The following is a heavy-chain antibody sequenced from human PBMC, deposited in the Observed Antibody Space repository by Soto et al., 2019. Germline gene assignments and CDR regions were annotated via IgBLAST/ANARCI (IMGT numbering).Heavy chain of an antibody. CDR3: ARKLGPTDYYFVMDV. Sequence: EVQLVESGGGLVKPGGSLRLSCPVSGFTFSSYSMNWVRQAPGKGLEWVSSISSSSSYIYYADSVKGRFTISRDNAKNSLYLQMYSLRVEDTAVYYCARKLGPTDYYFVMDVWGQGTTVTVSS. V-gene: IGHV3-21*06. CDR1: GFTFSSYS. D-gene: IGHD7-27*01. J-gene: IGHJ6*02. CDR2: ISSSSSYI.